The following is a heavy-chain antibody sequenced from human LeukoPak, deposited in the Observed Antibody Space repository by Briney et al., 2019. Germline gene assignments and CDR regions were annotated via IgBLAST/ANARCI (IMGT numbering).Heavy chain of an antibody. CDR3: ARDRRRFLHWSPGQDSSFDY. J-gene: IGHJ4*02. D-gene: IGHD3-22*01. CDR1: GYTFTSYG. Sequence: ASVKVSCKASGYTFTSYGISWARQAPGQGLEWMGWISAYNGNTNYAQKLQGRVTMTTDTSTSTAYMELRSLRSDDTAVYYCARDRRRFLHWSPGQDSSFDYWGQGTLVTVSS. V-gene: IGHV1-18*01. CDR2: ISAYNGNT.